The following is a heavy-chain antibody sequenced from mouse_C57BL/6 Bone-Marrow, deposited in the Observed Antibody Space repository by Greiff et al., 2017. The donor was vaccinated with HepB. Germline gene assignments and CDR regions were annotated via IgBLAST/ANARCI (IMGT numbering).Heavy chain of an antibody. CDR1: GFTITDYY. CDR3: ATGGARLRRQWNAMDY. CDR2: IDPEDGDT. J-gene: IGHJ4*01. V-gene: IGHV14-1*01. Sequence: EVQLQQSGAELVRPGASVKLSCTASGFTITDYYMHWVKQRPEQGLEWIGRIDPEDGDTEYAPKFQGKATMTADTSSNTTYLQLSSLTSEDTAVYYCATGGARLRRQWNAMDYWGQGTSVTVSS. D-gene: IGHD3-2*02.